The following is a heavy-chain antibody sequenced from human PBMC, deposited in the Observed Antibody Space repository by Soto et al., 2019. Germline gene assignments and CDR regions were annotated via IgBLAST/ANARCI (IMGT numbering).Heavy chain of an antibody. V-gene: IGHV4-61*01. CDR1: GESVSSHTYY. CDR2: IYSRGSI. CDR3: ARVDLALSGNFDI. D-gene: IGHD1-26*01. Sequence: SETLSLTCVVSGESVSSHTYYWRWIRQPPGKGLEWIGYIYSRGSISYSASLKSRVTISLDTSKNQFSLMLKSVTAADTATYFCARVDLALSGNFDIWGRGTLVTVSS. J-gene: IGHJ2*01.